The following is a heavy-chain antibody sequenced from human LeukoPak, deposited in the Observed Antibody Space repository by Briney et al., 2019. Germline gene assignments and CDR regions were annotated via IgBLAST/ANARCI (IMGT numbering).Heavy chain of an antibody. D-gene: IGHD3-16*01. CDR1: RDSITTRTYY. CDR3: ARTNVAVRLLTDS. J-gene: IGHJ4*02. V-gene: IGHV4-39*07. Sequence: SETLSLTCTVSRDSITTRTYYWGWIRQPPGKGLEWLGSIYHSGSTYYNPSLKSRVTMSVDTSKNQFSLKLASVTAADTAVYYCARTNVAVRLLTDSWGQGTLVIVSS. CDR2: IYHSGST.